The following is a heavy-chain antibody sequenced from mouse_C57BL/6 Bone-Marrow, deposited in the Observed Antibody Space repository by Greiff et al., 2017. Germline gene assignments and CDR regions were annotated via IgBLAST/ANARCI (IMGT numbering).Heavy chain of an antibody. Sequence: QVQLQQSGAELVKPGASVKLSCKASGYTLTSYWMHWVKQRPGQGLEWIGLIHPYSGSTNYNEKFKSKATLTVDKSSSTAYMQHSSLTSEDSAVYYCARGGLVDYFDYWGQGTTLTVSS. CDR3: ARGGLVDYFDY. CDR2: IHPYSGST. CDR1: GYTLTSYW. V-gene: IGHV1-64*01. D-gene: IGHD3-3*01. J-gene: IGHJ2*01.